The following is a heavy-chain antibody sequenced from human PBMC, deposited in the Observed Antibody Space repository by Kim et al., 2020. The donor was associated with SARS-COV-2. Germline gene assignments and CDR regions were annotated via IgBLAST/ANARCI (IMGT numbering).Heavy chain of an antibody. CDR3: ANDMGAGTEDYDYYYGMNV. V-gene: IGHV3-9*01. Sequence: GGSLRLSCAASGFTFDDYAMHWVWQAPGKGLEWVSGISWNSGSICYAVSVKGRFTIASDNAKNSLYLQMKSLRAEDTAVYYCANDMGAGTEDYDYYYGMNVWGQGTTVTVSS. CDR2: ISWNSGSI. J-gene: IGHJ6*02. D-gene: IGHD6-13*01. CDR1: GFTFDDYA.